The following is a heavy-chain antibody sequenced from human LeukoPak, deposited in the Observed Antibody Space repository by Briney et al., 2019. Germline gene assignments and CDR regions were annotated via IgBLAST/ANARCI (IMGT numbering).Heavy chain of an antibody. CDR3: AREEIYYDFWSGPSSKDRNWFDP. Sequence: SQTLSLTCTVSGASIRSGDYYWSWIRQPPGKGLEWIGYIYYSGSTYYNPSLKSRVTISVDTSKNQFSLKLSSVTAADTAVYYCAREEIYYDFWSGPSSKDRNWFDPWGQGTLVTVSS. CDR2: IYYSGST. J-gene: IGHJ5*02. D-gene: IGHD3-3*01. V-gene: IGHV4-30-4*01. CDR1: GASIRSGDYY.